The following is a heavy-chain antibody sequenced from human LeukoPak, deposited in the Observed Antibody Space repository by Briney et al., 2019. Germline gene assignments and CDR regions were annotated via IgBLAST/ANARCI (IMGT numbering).Heavy chain of an antibody. CDR3: ARNFYGSGIYRNDY. CDR1: GYTFTSHG. D-gene: IGHD3-10*01. V-gene: IGHV1-18*01. CDR2: VGPSNGKT. J-gene: IGHJ4*02. Sequence: ASVKVSCKASGYTFTSHGLSWVRQAPGQGLEWMGWVGPSNGKTYYTQKFQGRVTYTADTSTSTAYMELRSLTSDDTAVYYCARNFYGSGIYRNDYWGQGTLVTVSS.